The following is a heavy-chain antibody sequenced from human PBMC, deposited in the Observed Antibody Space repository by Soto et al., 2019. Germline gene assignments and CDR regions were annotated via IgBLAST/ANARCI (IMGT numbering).Heavy chain of an antibody. V-gene: IGHV3-49*02. J-gene: IGHJ2*01. D-gene: IGHD3-3*01. Sequence: ELDWVGSIRSKAYGGTPEYAASVKGRFTISRDDSKSTAYLQMNSLKTEDTAVYYCTRVLDFFFFQAEDGIRDTVPVSAFLLNRSSDL. CDR2: IRSKAYGGTP. CDR3: TRVLDFFFFQAEDGIRDTVPVSAFLLNRSSDL.